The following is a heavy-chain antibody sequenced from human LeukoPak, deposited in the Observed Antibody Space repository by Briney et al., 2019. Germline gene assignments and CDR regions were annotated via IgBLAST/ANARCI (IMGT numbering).Heavy chain of an antibody. CDR3: ARDVGVFGVAANLRGPIDY. CDR1: GYTFTDYY. D-gene: IGHD2-15*01. CDR2: INPYSGGT. Sequence: GASVKVSCKASGYTFTDYYIHWLRQAPGQGLAWMGWINPYSGGTNCAQIFQGRVNMTRDTSINTAYMELSRLRSDETAVYYCARDVGVFGVAANLRGPIDYWGQGTLVTVSS. V-gene: IGHV1-2*02. J-gene: IGHJ4*02.